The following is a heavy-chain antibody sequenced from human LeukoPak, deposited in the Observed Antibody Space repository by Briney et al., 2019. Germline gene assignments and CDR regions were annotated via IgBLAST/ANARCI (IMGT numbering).Heavy chain of an antibody. D-gene: IGHD2-2*01. Sequence: GGSQRLSCAASGFTFSSYAMHWVRQAPGKGLEWVAVISYDGSNKYYADSVKGRFTISRDNSKNTLYLQMNSLRAEDTAVYYCARDGAVVVPAAISGLMDVWGQGTTVTVSS. J-gene: IGHJ6*02. CDR3: ARDGAVVVPAAISGLMDV. V-gene: IGHV3-30-3*01. CDR2: ISYDGSNK. CDR1: GFTFSSYA.